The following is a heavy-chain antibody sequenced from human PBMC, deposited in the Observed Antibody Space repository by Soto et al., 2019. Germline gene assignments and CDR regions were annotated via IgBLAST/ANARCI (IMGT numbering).Heavy chain of an antibody. J-gene: IGHJ4*02. CDR3: ARGTYDILTGHPFFDY. CDR2: IYYSGST. V-gene: IGHV4-31*03. CDR1: GGSISSGGYY. Sequence: SETLSLTCTVSGGSISSGGYYWSWIRQHPGKGLEWIGYIYYSGSTYYNPSLKSRVTISVDTSKNQFPLKLSSVTAADTAVYYCARGTYDILTGHPFFDYWGQGTLVTVSS. D-gene: IGHD3-9*01.